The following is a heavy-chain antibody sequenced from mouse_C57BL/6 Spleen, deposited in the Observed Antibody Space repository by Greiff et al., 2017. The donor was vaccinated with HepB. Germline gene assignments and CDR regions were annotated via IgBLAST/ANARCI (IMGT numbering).Heavy chain of an antibody. CDR1: GYTFTSYW. V-gene: IGHV1-61*01. J-gene: IGHJ3*01. CDR2: IYPSDSET. CDR3: GRGLWSFAD. D-gene: IGHD1-1*02. Sequence: QVQLQQPGAELVRPGSSVKLSCKASGYTFTSYWMDWVKQRPGQGLEWIGNIYPSDSETHYNQKFKDKATLTVDKSSSTAYIQLSSLTSEDAAVYYCGRGLWSFADWGQGSLVTVSA.